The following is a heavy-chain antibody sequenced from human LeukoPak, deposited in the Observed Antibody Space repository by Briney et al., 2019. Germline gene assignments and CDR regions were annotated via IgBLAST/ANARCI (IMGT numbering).Heavy chain of an antibody. CDR2: MKHDGSEK. V-gene: IGHV3-7*04. J-gene: IGHJ4*02. Sequence: GGSLRLSCAASGFTFSRYWLSWVRQPPGKGLEWVANMKHDGSEKYYVDSVKGRFTTFRDNAQNSLHPQINNLPPEDPAINSCPRGRQTYQANSGYPFDSWGQETLVTVSS. CDR3: PRGRQTYQANSGYPFDS. D-gene: IGHD3-22*01. CDR1: GFTFSRYW.